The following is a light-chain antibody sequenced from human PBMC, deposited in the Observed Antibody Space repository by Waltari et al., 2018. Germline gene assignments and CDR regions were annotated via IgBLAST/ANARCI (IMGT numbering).Light chain of an antibody. J-gene: IGKJ3*01. CDR1: QSIRNN. Sequence: VMTHSPATLSVSPGERVILSCRASQSIRNNLAWYQQKHDQAPRLLIYGASTSATGTAARVSGSGSGTEFTLTISSLQSEDFALYFCQQYNNWRPTFGPGTKVDI. V-gene: IGKV3-15*01. CDR3: QQYNNWRPT. CDR2: GAS.